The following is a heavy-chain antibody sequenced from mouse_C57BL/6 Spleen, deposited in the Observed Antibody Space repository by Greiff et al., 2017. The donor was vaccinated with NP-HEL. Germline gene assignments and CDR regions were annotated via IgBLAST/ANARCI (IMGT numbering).Heavy chain of an antibody. CDR3: TGTDFDY. CDR1: GFNIKDDY. CDR2: IDPENGDT. D-gene: IGHD3-3*01. V-gene: IGHV14-4*01. Sequence: EVQLQQSGAELVRPGASVKLSCTASGFNIKDDYMHWVKQRPEQGLEWIGWIDPENGDTEYASKFQGKATITADTSSNTAYLQLSSLTSEDTAVYYCTGTDFDYWGQGTTLTVSS. J-gene: IGHJ2*01.